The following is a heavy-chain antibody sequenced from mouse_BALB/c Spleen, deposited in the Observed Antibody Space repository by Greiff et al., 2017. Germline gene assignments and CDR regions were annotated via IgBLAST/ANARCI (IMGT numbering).Heavy chain of an antibody. Sequence: VKLMESGPGLVAPSQSLSITCTVSGFPLTGYGVNWVRQPPGKGLEWLGMIWGDGSTDYNSALKSRLSISKDNSKSQVFLKMNSLQTDDTARYYCARGYYGSRTWFAYWGQGTLVTVSA. CDR3: ARGYYGSRTWFAY. V-gene: IGHV2-6-7*01. D-gene: IGHD1-1*01. J-gene: IGHJ3*01. CDR2: IWGDGST. CDR1: GFPLTGYG.